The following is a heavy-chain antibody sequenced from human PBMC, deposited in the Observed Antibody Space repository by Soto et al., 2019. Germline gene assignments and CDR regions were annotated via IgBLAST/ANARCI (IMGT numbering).Heavy chain of an antibody. CDR1: GFDFTYYA. CDR3: AKYEGVGGTLGLFDY. J-gene: IGHJ4*02. D-gene: IGHD1-26*01. V-gene: IGHV3-30*18. Sequence: QVQLVESGGGAVQPGESLRLSCVASGFDFTYYAMHWLRQAQGKGLESVAVMSSDGSKIHHTDSVKGRFTISRDNSKNTLYLQMNSLRKEDTAVYFCAKYEGVGGTLGLFDYWGQGTLVSVSS. CDR2: MSSDGSKI.